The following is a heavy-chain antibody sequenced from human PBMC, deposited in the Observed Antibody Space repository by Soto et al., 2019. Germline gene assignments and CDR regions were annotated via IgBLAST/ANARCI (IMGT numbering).Heavy chain of an antibody. CDR3: AHSFNYDYIWGSYRLFDY. V-gene: IGHV2-5*02. Sequence: QITLKESGPPLVKPTQTLTLTCTFSGFSLSTSGVGVGWIRQPPGKALEWLALIYWDDDKRYSPSLKSRLTITKDTSKNQVVLTMTNMDPVDTATYYCAHSFNYDYIWGSYRLFDYWGQGTLVTVSS. D-gene: IGHD3-16*02. CDR1: GFSLSTSGVG. J-gene: IGHJ4*02. CDR2: IYWDDDK.